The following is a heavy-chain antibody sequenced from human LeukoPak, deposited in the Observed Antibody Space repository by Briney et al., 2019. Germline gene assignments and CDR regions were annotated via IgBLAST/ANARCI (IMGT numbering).Heavy chain of an antibody. CDR2: IYHSGST. CDR1: GYSVGSGYY. J-gene: IGHJ4*02. V-gene: IGHV4-38-2*02. CDR3: ARGASGGGIFDY. Sequence: SETLSLTCTVSGYSVGSGYYWGWIRQPPGKGLEWIGSIYHSGSTYYNPSLKSRVTISVDTSKNQFSLKLSSVTAADTAMYYCARGASGGGIFDYWGQGTLVTVSS. D-gene: IGHD2-15*01.